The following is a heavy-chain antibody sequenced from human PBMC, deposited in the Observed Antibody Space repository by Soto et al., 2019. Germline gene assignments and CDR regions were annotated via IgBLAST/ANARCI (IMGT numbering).Heavy chain of an antibody. CDR2: IYYSGST. CDR1: GGSISSGGYY. J-gene: IGHJ3*02. V-gene: IGHV4-31*03. Sequence: SETLSLTCTVSGGSISSGGYYWSWIRQHPGKGLEWIGYIYYSGSTYYNPSLKSRVTISVDTSKNQFSLKLSSVTAADTAVYYCAGLSYYYDSSGQRSDAFDIWGQGTMVTVSS. CDR3: AGLSYYYDSSGQRSDAFDI. D-gene: IGHD3-22*01.